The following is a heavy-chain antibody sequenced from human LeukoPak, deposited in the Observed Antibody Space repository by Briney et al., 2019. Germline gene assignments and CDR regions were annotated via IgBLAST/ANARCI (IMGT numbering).Heavy chain of an antibody. D-gene: IGHD5-12*01. CDR2: IYTSGST. CDR3: ARAGSIVATTGSGDYFDY. Sequence: SETLSLTCTVSGGSISSYYWSWIRQPPGKGLEWIGYIYTSGSTNYNPSLKSRVTISVDTSKNQFSLKLSSVTAADTAVYYCARAGSIVATTGSGDYFDYWGQGTLVTVSS. J-gene: IGHJ4*02. V-gene: IGHV4-4*09. CDR1: GGSISSYY.